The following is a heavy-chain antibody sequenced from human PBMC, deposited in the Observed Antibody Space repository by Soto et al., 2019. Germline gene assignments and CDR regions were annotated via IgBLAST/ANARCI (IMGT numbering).Heavy chain of an antibody. CDR2: IIPIFGTA. D-gene: IGHD6-19*01. V-gene: IGHV1-69*13. CDR3: ARSLTVAGTYYYYGMDV. CDR1: GGTFSSYA. Sequence: ASVKVSCKASGGTFSSYAISWVRQAPGQGLEWMGGIIPIFGTANYAQKFQGRVTITADESTSTAYMELSSLRSEDTAVYYCARSLTVAGTYYYYGMDVWGQGTTVTVSS. J-gene: IGHJ6*02.